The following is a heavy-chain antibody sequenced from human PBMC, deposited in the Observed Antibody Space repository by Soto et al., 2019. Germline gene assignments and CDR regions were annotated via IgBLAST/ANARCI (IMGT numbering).Heavy chain of an antibody. Sequence: PGGSLRLSCAASGFTFSSYSMNWVRQAPGKGLEWVSSISSSSSYIYYAESVKGRFTISRDNAKNSLYLQMNSLRAEDTVVYYCARVWLAAAGTGFDYWGQGTLVTVSS. CDR3: ARVWLAAAGTGFDY. CDR1: GFTFSSYS. CDR2: ISSSSSYI. V-gene: IGHV3-21*01. J-gene: IGHJ4*02. D-gene: IGHD6-13*01.